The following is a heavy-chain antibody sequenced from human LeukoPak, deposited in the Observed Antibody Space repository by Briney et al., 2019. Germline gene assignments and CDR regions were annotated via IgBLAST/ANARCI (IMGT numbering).Heavy chain of an antibody. Sequence: SGGSLRLSCAASGVTFNNYPMSWVHQAPGKGLEWVSSISEDGGYTYYADSVKGRFTISRDNSNNTVNLQMNSLRAEDTAVYYCAKYTAKAPRRDLDYWGQGTLVTVSS. CDR2: ISEDGGYT. D-gene: IGHD2-2*02. V-gene: IGHV3-23*01. CDR3: AKYTAKAPRRDLDY. CDR1: GVTFNNYP. J-gene: IGHJ4*02.